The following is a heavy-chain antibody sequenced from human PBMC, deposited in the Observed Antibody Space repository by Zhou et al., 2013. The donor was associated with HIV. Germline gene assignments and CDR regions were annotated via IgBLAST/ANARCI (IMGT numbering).Heavy chain of an antibody. V-gene: IGHV1-18*01. Sequence: QVQLVQSGAEVKKPGASVKVSCKASGYTFNSYDVTWVRQAPGQGLEWVGWISAYTGDTNSAQKLQGRVTMTTDTSTSTAQMELRSLRSDDTAVYYCARDSYNYGPDYWGQGTLVTVSS. CDR3: ARDSYNYGPDY. CDR2: ISAYTGDT. D-gene: IGHD5-18*01. J-gene: IGHJ4*02. CDR1: GYTFNSYD.